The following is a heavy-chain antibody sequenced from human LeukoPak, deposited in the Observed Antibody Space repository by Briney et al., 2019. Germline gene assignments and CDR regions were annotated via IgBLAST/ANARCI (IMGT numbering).Heavy chain of an antibody. Sequence: GGSLILSCAASGFTFSSYGMHWVRQAPGKGLEWVAFIRYDGSNKYYADSVKGRFTISRDNSKNTLYLQMNSLRAEDTAVYYCATHYDSSGYYKGYWGQGTLVTVSS. CDR2: IRYDGSNK. CDR3: ATHYDSSGYYKGY. CDR1: GFTFSSYG. V-gene: IGHV3-30*02. D-gene: IGHD3-22*01. J-gene: IGHJ4*02.